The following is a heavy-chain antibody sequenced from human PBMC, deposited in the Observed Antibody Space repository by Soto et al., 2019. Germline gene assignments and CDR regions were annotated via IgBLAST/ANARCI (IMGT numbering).Heavy chain of an antibody. V-gene: IGHV1-2*02. Sequence: ASVKVSCKASGYTFTGYYMHWVRQAPGQGLEWMGWINLNSGGTNYAQKFQGRVTMTRDTSISTAYMELSRLRSDDTAVYYCARVLYDFWSGYPYYYYYGMDVWGQGTTVTVSS. CDR3: ARVLYDFWSGYPYYYYYGMDV. D-gene: IGHD3-3*01. J-gene: IGHJ6*02. CDR2: INLNSGGT. CDR1: GYTFTGYY.